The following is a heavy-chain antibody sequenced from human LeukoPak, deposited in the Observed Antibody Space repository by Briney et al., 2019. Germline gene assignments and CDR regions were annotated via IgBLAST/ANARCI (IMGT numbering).Heavy chain of an antibody. CDR1: GFTFSDYW. Sequence: GVAVRLSCAASGFTFSDYWMSWVRQAPGKGLEWVANIHQDGSENYYVVSVKGRFTISRDNAKKSLFLQVSSLRGEDTAVYYCARDRGFSYGIDFWGQGTLVTVSS. CDR3: ARDRGFSYGIDF. D-gene: IGHD5-18*01. CDR2: IHQDGSEN. V-gene: IGHV3-7*04. J-gene: IGHJ4*02.